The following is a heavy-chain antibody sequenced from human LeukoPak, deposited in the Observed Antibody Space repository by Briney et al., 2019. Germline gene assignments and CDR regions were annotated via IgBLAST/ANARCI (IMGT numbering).Heavy chain of an antibody. D-gene: IGHD3-22*01. J-gene: IGHJ3*02. CDR1: GGSISSYY. V-gene: IGHV4-59*08. CDR2: IYYSGST. CDR3: ARLRGYYDSSGSAFDI. Sequence: PSETLSLTCTVSGGSISSYYWSWIRQPPGKGLEWIGYIYYSGSTNYNPSLKSRVTISVDTSKNQFSLKLSSVTAADTAVYYCARLRGYYDSSGSAFDIWGQGTMVTVSS.